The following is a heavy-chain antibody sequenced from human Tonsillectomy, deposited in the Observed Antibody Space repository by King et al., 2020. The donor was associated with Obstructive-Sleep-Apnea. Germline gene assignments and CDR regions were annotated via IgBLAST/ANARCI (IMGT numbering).Heavy chain of an antibody. CDR3: ATDPHYYSDGGAFGY. J-gene: IGHJ4*02. Sequence: VQLVESGGDLVQPGGSLRLSCAASGFTFSDYWMTWVRQAPGKGLEWVALIKRDGSDKYYVDSVRGRFTISKDNAKNSLYLQMNRMRAEDTAVYYCATDPHYYSDGGAFGYWGQGTLVTVP. CDR2: IKRDGSDK. V-gene: IGHV3-7*03. CDR1: GFTFSDYW. D-gene: IGHD3-22*01.